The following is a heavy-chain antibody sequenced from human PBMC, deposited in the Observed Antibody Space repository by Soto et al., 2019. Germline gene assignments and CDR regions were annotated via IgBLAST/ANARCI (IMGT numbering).Heavy chain of an antibody. CDR2: IYYSGST. J-gene: IGHJ6*02. CDR3: ARVDGYYGSGSYYNHGMDV. CDR1: GGSISSYY. V-gene: IGHV4-59*01. D-gene: IGHD3-10*01. Sequence: PSETLSLTCTVSGGSISSYYWSWIRQPPGKGMEWVGYIYYSGSTYYNPSLKSRVTISVDTSKNQFSLKLSSVTAADTAVYYCARVDGYYGSGSYYNHGMDVWGQGTTVT.